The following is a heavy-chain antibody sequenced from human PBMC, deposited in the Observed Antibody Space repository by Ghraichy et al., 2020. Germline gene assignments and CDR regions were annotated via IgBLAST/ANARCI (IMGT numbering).Heavy chain of an antibody. Sequence: GGSLRLSCAASGFTFDDYAMHWVRQAPGKGLEWVSGISWNSGSIGYADSVKGRFTISRDNAKNSLYLQMNSLRAEDTALYYCTRYSSGWNYFDYWGQGTLVTVSS. J-gene: IGHJ4*02. D-gene: IGHD6-19*01. V-gene: IGHV3-9*01. CDR1: GFTFDDYA. CDR3: TRYSSGWNYFDY. CDR2: ISWNSGSI.